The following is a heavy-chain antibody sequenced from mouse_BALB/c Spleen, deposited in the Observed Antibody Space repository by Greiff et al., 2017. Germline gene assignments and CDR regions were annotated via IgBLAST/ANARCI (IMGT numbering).Heavy chain of an antibody. CDR2: ISYSGST. D-gene: IGHD2-1*01. CDR3: ARWGVYYGNYAGFAY. V-gene: IGHV3-8*02. Sequence: EVKVVESGPSLVKPSQTLSLTCSVTGDSITSGYWNWIRKFPGNKLEYMGYISYSGSTYYNPSLKSRISITRDTSKNQYYLQLNSVTTEDTATYYCARWGVYYGNYAGFAYWGQGTLVTVSA. J-gene: IGHJ3*01. CDR1: GDSITSGY.